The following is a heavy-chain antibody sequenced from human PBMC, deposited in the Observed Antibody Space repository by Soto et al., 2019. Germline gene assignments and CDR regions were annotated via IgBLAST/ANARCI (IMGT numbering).Heavy chain of an antibody. V-gene: IGHV3-23*01. D-gene: IGHD5-12*01. CDR1: GFTFSSYA. CDR3: AKGREDGYKSVTGPDY. J-gene: IGHJ4*02. CDR2: ISGSGGST. Sequence: EVQLLESGGGLVQPGGSLRLSCAASGFTFSSYAMSWVRQAPGKGLEWVSAISGSGGSTYYADSVKGRFTISRDNSKNTLYLQMNSLRAEDTAVYYCAKGREDGYKSVTGPDYWGQGTLVTVSS.